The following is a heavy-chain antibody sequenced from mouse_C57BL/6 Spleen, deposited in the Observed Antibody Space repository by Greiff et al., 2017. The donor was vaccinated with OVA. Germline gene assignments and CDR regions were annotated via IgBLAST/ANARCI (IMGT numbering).Heavy chain of an antibody. CDR2: IDPSDSYT. D-gene: IGHD1-1*01. V-gene: IGHV1-50*01. CDR1: GYTFTSYW. CDR3: ARLDGSSY. J-gene: IGHJ2*01. Sequence: QVQLQQSGAELVKPGASVKLSCKASGYTFTSYWMQWVKQRPGQGLEWIGEIDPSDSYTNYNQKFKGKATLTVDTSSSTAYMQLSSLTSEDSAVYYCARLDGSSYWGQGTTLTVSS.